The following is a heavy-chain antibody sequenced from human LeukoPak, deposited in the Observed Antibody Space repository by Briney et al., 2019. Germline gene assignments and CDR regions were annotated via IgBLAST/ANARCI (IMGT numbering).Heavy chain of an antibody. CDR3: ACYSSSWAPRHFDY. D-gene: IGHD6-13*01. V-gene: IGHV4-34*01. Sequence: SETLSLTCAVYGGSSSGYYWSWIRQPPGKGLEWIGEINHSGSTNYNPSLKSRVTISVDTSKNQFSLKLSSVTAADTAVYYCACYSSSWAPRHFDYWGQGTLVTVSS. J-gene: IGHJ4*02. CDR2: INHSGST. CDR1: GGSSSGYY.